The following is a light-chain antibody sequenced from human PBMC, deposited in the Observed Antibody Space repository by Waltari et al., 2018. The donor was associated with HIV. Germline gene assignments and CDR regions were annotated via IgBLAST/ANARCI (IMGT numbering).Light chain of an antibody. CDR1: SSHVGGYNY. Sequence: QSALTQPASASGSPGQSITISCTGTSSHVGGYNYVSWYQQHPGKAPKLMIYEVSNRPSGLSNRFSVSKSGNTSSLTISGLQAEDGADYYCSSYTCSSTSHVFGTGTKVTVL. J-gene: IGLJ1*01. V-gene: IGLV2-14*01. CDR3: SSYTCSSTSHV. CDR2: EVS.